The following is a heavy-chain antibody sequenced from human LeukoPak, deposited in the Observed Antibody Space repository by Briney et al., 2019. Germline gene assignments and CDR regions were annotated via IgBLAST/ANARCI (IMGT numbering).Heavy chain of an antibody. V-gene: IGHV4-34*01. CDR1: GGSFSVYY. J-gene: IGHJ6*03. Sequence: TSETLSLTCAVDGGSFSVYYWSWIRQPPGNGLEWIGEINHSGSTNYNPSLKSRVTISEDTSKNQFSLKLSSVTAADTAVYYCARGKHYYGSGSYYIVNYYYYMDVWGKGTTVTVSS. CDR3: ARGKHYYGSGSYYIVNYYYYMDV. CDR2: INHSGST. D-gene: IGHD3-10*01.